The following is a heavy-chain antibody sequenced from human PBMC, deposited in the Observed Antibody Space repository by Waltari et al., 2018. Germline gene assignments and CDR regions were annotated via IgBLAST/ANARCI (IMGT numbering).Heavy chain of an antibody. J-gene: IGHJ4*02. CDR2: IYYSGST. CDR1: GGSISSSSYY. CDR3: ARRGSIAARGTFDY. Sequence: QLQLQESGPGLVKPSETLSLTCTVSGGSISSSSYYWGWIRQPPGKGLGWIGSIYYSGSTYYNPSLKSRVTISVDTSKNQFSLKLSSVTAADTAVYYCARRGSIAARGTFDYWGQGTLVTVSS. D-gene: IGHD6-6*01. V-gene: IGHV4-39*01.